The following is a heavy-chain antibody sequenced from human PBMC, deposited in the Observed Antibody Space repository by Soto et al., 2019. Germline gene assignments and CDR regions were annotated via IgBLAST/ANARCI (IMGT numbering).Heavy chain of an antibody. CDR3: ARDSFGYDYYYYGMDV. V-gene: IGHV3-7*01. Sequence: PGGSLRLSCAASGFTFSSYWMSWVRQAPGKGLEWVANIKQDGSEKYYVDSVKGRFTISRDNAKNSLYLQMNSRRAEDTAVYYCARDSFGYDYYYYGMDVWGQGTTVTVSS. J-gene: IGHJ6*02. CDR2: IKQDGSEK. D-gene: IGHD2-15*01. CDR1: GFTFSSYW.